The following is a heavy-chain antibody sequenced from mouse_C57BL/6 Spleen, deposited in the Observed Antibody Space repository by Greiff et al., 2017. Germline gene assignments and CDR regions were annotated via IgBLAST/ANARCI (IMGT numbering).Heavy chain of an antibody. J-gene: IGHJ4*01. D-gene: IGHD1-1*01. Sequence: VQLQQSGAELVRPGTSVKVSCKASGYAFTNYLIEWVKQRPGQGLEWIGVINPGSGGTNYNEKFKGKATLTADKSSSTAYMQLSSLTSEDSAVYFCARGGDYGSSVVYAMDYWGQGTSVTVSS. CDR1: GYAFTNYL. CDR3: ARGGDYGSSVVYAMDY. V-gene: IGHV1-54*01. CDR2: INPGSGGT.